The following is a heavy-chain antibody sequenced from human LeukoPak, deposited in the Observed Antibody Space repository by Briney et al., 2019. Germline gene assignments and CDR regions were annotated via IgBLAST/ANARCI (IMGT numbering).Heavy chain of an antibody. CDR2: IKQDGSEK. CDR3: AREVRHYYYYMDV. Sequence: GGSLRLSCAASGFTFSSYWMSWVRQAPGKGLEWVANIKQDGSEKYYVDSVKGRFTISRDNAKNSLYLQMNSLRAEDTAVYYCAREVRHYYYYMDVWGKGTTVTVSS. CDR1: GFTFSSYW. V-gene: IGHV3-7*01. D-gene: IGHD4-11*01. J-gene: IGHJ6*03.